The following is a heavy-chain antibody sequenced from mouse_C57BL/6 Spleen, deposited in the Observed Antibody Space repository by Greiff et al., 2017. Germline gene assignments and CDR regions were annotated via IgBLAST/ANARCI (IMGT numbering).Heavy chain of an antibody. CDR3: ARLRVTTVVDYFDY. J-gene: IGHJ2*01. CDR1: GYTFTSYW. D-gene: IGHD1-1*01. CDR2: IHPNRGST. V-gene: IGHV1-64*01. Sequence: VQLQQPGAELVKPGASVKLSCKASGYTFTSYWMHWVKQRPGQCLEWIGMIHPNRGSTNYNEKFKSKATLTVDKSSSTAYMQLSSLTSEESAVYYCARLRVTTVVDYFDYWGQGTTLTVSS.